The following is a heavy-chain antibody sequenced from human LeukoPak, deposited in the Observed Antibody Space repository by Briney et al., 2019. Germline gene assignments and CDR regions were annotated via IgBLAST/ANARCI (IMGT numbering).Heavy chain of an antibody. V-gene: IGHV1-69*05. D-gene: IGHD6-13*01. CDR3: AATTDSSSWYEVLWYLDY. Sequence: ASVKVSCKASGGTFSSYAISWVRQAPGQGLEWMGRIIPIFGTANYAQKFQGRVTITTDESTSTAYMELSSLRSEDTAVYYCAATTDSSSWYEVLWYLDYWGQGTLVTVSS. CDR2: IIPIFGTA. J-gene: IGHJ4*02. CDR1: GGTFSSYA.